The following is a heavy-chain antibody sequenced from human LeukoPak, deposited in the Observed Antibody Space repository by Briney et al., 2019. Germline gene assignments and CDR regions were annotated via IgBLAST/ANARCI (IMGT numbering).Heavy chain of an antibody. CDR2: IYPGDSDT. J-gene: IGHJ6*03. V-gene: IGHV5-51*01. D-gene: IGHD6-6*01. CDR3: ARHDFSSSNYYYYYMDV. Sequence: GESLKISCQGSGYSFTSYWIGWVRQMPGKGLEWMGIIYPGDSDTRYSPSFQGQVTFSADKSISTAYLQWSSLKASDIAIYYRARHDFSSSNYYYYYMDVWGKGTTVTVSS. CDR1: GYSFTSYW.